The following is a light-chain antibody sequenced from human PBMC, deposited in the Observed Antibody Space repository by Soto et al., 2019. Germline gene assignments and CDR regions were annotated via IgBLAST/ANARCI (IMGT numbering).Light chain of an antibody. CDR3: QLFGSSPRYT. CDR2: GAS. Sequence: EIVLTQYPGTLSLSPGERATLSCRTSESVTSTYLAWYQQKPGQPPRLLIYGASSRATGIPDRFSGSGSGTDFTLAISRLEPEDCAGYYCQLFGSSPRYTVGQGTKLEIK. J-gene: IGKJ2*01. CDR1: ESVTSTY. V-gene: IGKV3-20*01.